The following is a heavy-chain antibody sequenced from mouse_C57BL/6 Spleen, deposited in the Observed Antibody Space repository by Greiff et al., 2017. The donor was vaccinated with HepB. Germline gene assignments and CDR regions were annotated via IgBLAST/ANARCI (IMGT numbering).Heavy chain of an antibody. D-gene: IGHD1-1*01. Sequence: VHLVESGPGLVQPSQSLSITCTVSGFSLTSYGVHWVRQSPGKGLEWLGVIWSGGSTDYNAAFISRLSISKDNSKSQVFFKMNSLQADDTAIYYCARGDYYGSSWYFDVWGTGTTVTVSS. CDR1: GFSLTSYG. CDR3: ARGDYYGSSWYFDV. J-gene: IGHJ1*03. CDR2: IWSGGST. V-gene: IGHV2-2*01.